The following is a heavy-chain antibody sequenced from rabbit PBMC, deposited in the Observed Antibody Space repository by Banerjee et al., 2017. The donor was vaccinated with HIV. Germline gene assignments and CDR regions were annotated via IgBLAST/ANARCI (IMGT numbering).Heavy chain of an antibody. D-gene: IGHD1-1*01. Sequence: EESGGDLVKPGASLTLTCTASGLDFSSSYWICWVRQAPGKGPEWIACIDNGDGSTYYANWVNGRFTISRSTSLNTVTLQMTSLTAADTATYFCARDGGSSGYSGSYFKLWGRGTLVTVS. CDR3: ARDGGSSGYSGSYFKL. CDR1: GLDFSSSY. CDR2: IDNGDGST. V-gene: IGHV1S47*01. J-gene: IGHJ4*01.